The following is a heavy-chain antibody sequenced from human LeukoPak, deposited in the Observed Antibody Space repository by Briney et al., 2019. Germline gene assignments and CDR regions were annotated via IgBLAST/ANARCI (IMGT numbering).Heavy chain of an antibody. J-gene: IGHJ6*02. V-gene: IGHV4-59*01. D-gene: IGHD2/OR15-2a*01. CDR3: ARANSDYYYAMDV. CDR2: IYYSGST. Sequence: SETLSLTCVVSGRSISSYYWTWIRQPPGKALEWIGYIYYSGSTNYNPSLTSRDTISVVTFKNHLPMTLTSVIAADTDLYYCARANSDYYYAMDVWGQGHAVTVS. CDR1: GRSISSYY.